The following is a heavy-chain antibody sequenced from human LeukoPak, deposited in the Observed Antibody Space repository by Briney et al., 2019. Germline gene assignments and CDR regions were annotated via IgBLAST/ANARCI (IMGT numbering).Heavy chain of an antibody. Sequence: SGGSLRLSCAASGFTFSSYAMSWVRQAPGKGLEWVSAISGSGGSTYYADSVKGRFTISRDNSKNTLYLEMNSLRVEDTAVYYCARDRTVGQTYYFDHWGQGSLVTVSS. CDR2: ISGSGGST. CDR3: ARDRTVGQTYYFDH. D-gene: IGHD1-26*01. V-gene: IGHV3-23*01. CDR1: GFTFSSYA. J-gene: IGHJ4*02.